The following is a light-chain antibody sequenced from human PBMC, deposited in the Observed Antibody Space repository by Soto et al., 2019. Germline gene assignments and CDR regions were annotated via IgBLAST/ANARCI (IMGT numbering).Light chain of an antibody. J-gene: IGKJ4*01. CDR2: GAS. CDR1: QSVSSN. V-gene: IGKV3-15*01. CDR3: QQYNNWPPRVT. Sequence: EIVMTQSPATLSVSPGERATLSCRASQSVSSNLAWYQQKPGQAPRLLINGASTRATGIPARFSGSGSGTEFTLTISSLQSEDLAVYYCQQYNNWPPRVTFGGGTKVEIK.